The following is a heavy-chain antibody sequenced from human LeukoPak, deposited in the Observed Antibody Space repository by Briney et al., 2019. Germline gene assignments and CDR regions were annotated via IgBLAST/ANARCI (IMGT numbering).Heavy chain of an antibody. J-gene: IGHJ4*02. Sequence: SETLSLTCAVYGGSFSGYYWSWIRQPPGKGLEWIGEINHSGSTNYNPSLKSRVTISVDTSKNQFSLKLSSVTAADTAVYYCARAYYYGSGSYYNEIVDYWGQGTLVTVSS. D-gene: IGHD3-10*01. V-gene: IGHV4-34*01. CDR1: GGSFSGYY. CDR2: INHSGST. CDR3: ARAYYYGSGSYYNEIVDY.